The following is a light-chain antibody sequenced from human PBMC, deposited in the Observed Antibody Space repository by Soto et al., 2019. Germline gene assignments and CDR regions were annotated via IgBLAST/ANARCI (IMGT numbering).Light chain of an antibody. CDR3: HPYQTYST. CDR2: KAS. V-gene: IGKV1-5*03. J-gene: IGKJ1*01. Sequence: DIQMTQSPSTLSASVGDRVTITCRASQSINSWLAWYQQKPGKPPKLLIYKASSLESGDPSRFTGSGSGTQSTLTITSLQPDDFATYYFHPYQTYSTFGHGTKVYLK. CDR1: QSINSW.